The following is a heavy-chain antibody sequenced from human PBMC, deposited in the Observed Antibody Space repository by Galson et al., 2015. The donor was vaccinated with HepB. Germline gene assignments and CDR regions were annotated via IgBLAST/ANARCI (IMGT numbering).Heavy chain of an antibody. Sequence: SVKVSCKVSGYTLTELSMHWVRQAPGKGLEWMGGFDPEDGETIYTQKFQGRVTMTEDISTDTAYMELSILRSEDTAVYYCAADRRIAAAGNLDYWGQGTLVTVSS. CDR1: GYTLTELS. D-gene: IGHD6-13*01. CDR2: FDPEDGET. V-gene: IGHV1-24*01. CDR3: AADRRIAAAGNLDY. J-gene: IGHJ4*02.